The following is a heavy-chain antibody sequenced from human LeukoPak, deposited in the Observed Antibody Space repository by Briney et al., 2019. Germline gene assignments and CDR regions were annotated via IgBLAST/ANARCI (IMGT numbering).Heavy chain of an antibody. J-gene: IGHJ4*02. CDR1: GFTCSTYW. V-gene: IGHV3-7*03. Sequence: GGSLRLSCEASGFTCSTYWMKWVRQAPGKGLEWVANIKQDGSQKYYVDSVKGRFIISRDNAKNSLYLQMNSVRAEDTAVYYCAREGTFGDYRASGDHWGQGALVTVSS. CDR3: AREGTFGDYRASGDH. CDR2: IKQDGSQK. D-gene: IGHD2-21*02.